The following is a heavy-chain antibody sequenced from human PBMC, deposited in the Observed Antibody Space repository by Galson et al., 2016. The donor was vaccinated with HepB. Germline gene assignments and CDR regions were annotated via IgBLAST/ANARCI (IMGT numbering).Heavy chain of an antibody. CDR2: ISSSSSTI. V-gene: IGHV3-48*03. Sequence: SLRLSCAASGFTSSSYEMNWVRQAPGKGLEWVSHISSSSSTIYYVDSVKGRFTISRDNAKNSLYLQMNSLRAEDTAVYYCAKVKQLTYFDSWGQGTLVTVSS. CDR1: GFTSSSYE. J-gene: IGHJ4*02. D-gene: IGHD6-13*01. CDR3: AKVKQLTYFDS.